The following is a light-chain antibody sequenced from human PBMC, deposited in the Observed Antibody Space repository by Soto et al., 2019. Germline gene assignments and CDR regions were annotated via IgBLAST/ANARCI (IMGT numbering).Light chain of an antibody. CDR3: PQRSKWPLT. CDR2: DAS. J-gene: IGKJ4*01. Sequence: XILLTQSPSTLSLSAGERSTLSCGSSQSVSSSLAWYQQKPGQAPRLLISDASNRDTGIPDRFSGSGSGPDLNLTISSLEPEDFAVYYCPQRSKWPLTFGGWTKV. V-gene: IGKV3-11*01. CDR1: QSVSSS.